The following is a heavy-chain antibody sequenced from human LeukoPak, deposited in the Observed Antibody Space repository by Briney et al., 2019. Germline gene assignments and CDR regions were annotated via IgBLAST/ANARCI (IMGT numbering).Heavy chain of an antibody. V-gene: IGHV3-66*01. Sequence: PGGSLRLSCAASGFTVSSNYMSWVRQAPGKGLEWVSVIYSGGSTYYADSVKGRFTISRDNSKNTLYLQMNSLRAEDTAVYYCARVSAAAGYYYYYYGMDVWGQGTTVTVSS. CDR3: ARVSAAAGYYYYYYGMDV. CDR2: IYSGGST. CDR1: GFTVSSNY. J-gene: IGHJ6*02. D-gene: IGHD6-13*01.